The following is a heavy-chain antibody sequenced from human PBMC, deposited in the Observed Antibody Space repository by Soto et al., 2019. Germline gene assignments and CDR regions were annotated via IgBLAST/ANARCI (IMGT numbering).Heavy chain of an antibody. V-gene: IGHV1-2*02. CDR3: ARVLRTMVRGAPRRYSCGMDV. J-gene: IGHJ6*02. D-gene: IGHD3-10*01. CDR2: INPNSGGT. Sequence: ASVKVSCKASGYTFTGYYMHWVRQAPGQGREWMGWINPNSGGTNYAQKFQGRVTMTRDTSISTAYMELSRLRSDDTAVYYCARVLRTMVRGAPRRYSCGMDVRGQGXTVTVSS. CDR1: GYTFTGYY.